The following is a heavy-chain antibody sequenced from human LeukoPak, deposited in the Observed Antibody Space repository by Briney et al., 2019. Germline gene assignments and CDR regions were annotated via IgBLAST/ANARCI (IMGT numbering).Heavy chain of an antibody. Sequence: GGSLRLSCAASGFTFSRYALHWVRQAPGKGLEWVAVISYDGSDKYYADSVKGRFTISRDNSKNTLYLQMNSVGAEDTAVYYCVRELVDGDYAYYYGVDVWGQGTTVTVSS. D-gene: IGHD6-19*01. CDR1: GFTFSRYA. V-gene: IGHV3-30*04. CDR3: VRELVDGDYAYYYGVDV. CDR2: ISYDGSDK. J-gene: IGHJ6*02.